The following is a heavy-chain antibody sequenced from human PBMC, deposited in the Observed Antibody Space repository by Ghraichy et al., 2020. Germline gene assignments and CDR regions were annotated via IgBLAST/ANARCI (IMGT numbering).Heavy chain of an antibody. CDR2: INHSGST. Sequence: SETLSLTCAVYGGSFSGYYWSWIRQPPGKGLEWIGEINHSGSTNYNPSLKSRVTISVDTSKNQFSLKLSSVTAADTAVYYCARGTGYLAVRLDPWGQGTLVTVSS. CDR1: GGSFSGYY. CDR3: ARGTGYLAVRLDP. V-gene: IGHV4-34*01. J-gene: IGHJ5*02. D-gene: IGHD6-19*01.